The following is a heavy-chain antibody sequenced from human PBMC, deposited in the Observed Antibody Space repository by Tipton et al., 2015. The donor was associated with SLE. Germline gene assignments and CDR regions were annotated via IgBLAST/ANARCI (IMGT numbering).Heavy chain of an antibody. V-gene: IGHV4-59*01. CDR2: IYYSGST. Sequence: TLSLTCTVSGGSISSYYWSWIRQPPGKGLEWIGYIYYSGSTYYNPSLKSRVTISVDTSKNQFSLKLSSVTAADTAVYYCAREGIMITSGAFDIWGQGTMVTVSS. CDR1: GGSISSYY. CDR3: AREGIMITSGAFDI. D-gene: IGHD3-16*01. J-gene: IGHJ3*02.